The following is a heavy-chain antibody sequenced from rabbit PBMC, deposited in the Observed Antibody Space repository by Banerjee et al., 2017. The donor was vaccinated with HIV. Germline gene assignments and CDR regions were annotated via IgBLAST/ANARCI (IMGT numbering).Heavy chain of an antibody. CDR1: GFSFSNKYV. J-gene: IGHJ4*01. V-gene: IGHV1S45*01. CDR2: INTSTGNT. D-gene: IGHD4-2*01. CDR3: ARDAGYAGSNL. Sequence: QEQLVESGGGLVTLGGSLTLSCTASGFSFSNKYVMCWVRQAPGKGLEWIACINTSTGNTVYASWAKGRFTISRTSSTTVTLQMTSLTAADTATYFCARDAGYAGSNLWGQGTLVTVS.